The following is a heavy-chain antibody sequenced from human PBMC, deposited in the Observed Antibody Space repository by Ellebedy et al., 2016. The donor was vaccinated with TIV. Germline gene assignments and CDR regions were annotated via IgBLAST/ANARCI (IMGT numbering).Heavy chain of an antibody. CDR3: ARHGLTGRFRLEYYFDY. Sequence: GESLKISXKGSGYSFTSYWIGWVRQMPGKGLEWMGIIYPGDSDTRYSPSFQGQVTISADKSISTAYLQWSSLKASDTAMYYCARHGLTGRFRLEYYFDYWGQGTLVTVSS. D-gene: IGHD7-27*01. J-gene: IGHJ4*02. CDR1: GYSFTSYW. CDR2: IYPGDSDT. V-gene: IGHV5-51*01.